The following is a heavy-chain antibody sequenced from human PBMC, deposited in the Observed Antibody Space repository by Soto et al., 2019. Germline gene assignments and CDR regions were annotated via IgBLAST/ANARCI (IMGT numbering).Heavy chain of an antibody. CDR2: IVVGSGNT. D-gene: IGHD6-19*01. V-gene: IGHV1-58*01. J-gene: IGHJ4*02. Sequence: ASVKVSCKASGFTFTSSAVQWVRQARGQRLEWIGWIVVGSGNTNYAQKFQERVTITRDMSTSTAYMELSSLRSEDTAVYYCATNRGVGYSSGWFDYWGQGTLVTVSS. CDR1: GFTFTSSA. CDR3: ATNRGVGYSSGWFDY.